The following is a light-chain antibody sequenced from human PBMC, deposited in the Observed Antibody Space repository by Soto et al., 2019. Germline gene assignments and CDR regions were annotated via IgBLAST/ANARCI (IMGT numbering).Light chain of an antibody. CDR1: SSDVGGYNY. V-gene: IGLV2-8*01. CDR3: SSYGGYNNVV. J-gene: IGLJ1*01. Sequence: QSVLTQPPSASGSPGQSVTISCTGTSSDVGGYNYVSWFQQHPGKAPKLIIHEVNQRPSGVPDRFSGSKSGNTAPLTVSGLQAEDEGTYYCSSYGGYNNVVFGTGTKV. CDR2: EVN.